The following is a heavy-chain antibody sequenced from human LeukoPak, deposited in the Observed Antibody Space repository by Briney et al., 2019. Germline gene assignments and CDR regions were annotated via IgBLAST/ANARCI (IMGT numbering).Heavy chain of an antibody. D-gene: IGHD6-19*01. Sequence: GGSLRLSCAASGFTGSNNYVSWVRQAPGMGLEWVSAIHSSGATCYADSVKSRFTISRDTSKNTLYLQISSLRADDTAVYYCAKGSRGWYVFDYWGQGTLVTVSS. V-gene: IGHV3-53*01. CDR2: IHSSGAT. CDR1: GFTGSNNY. J-gene: IGHJ4*02. CDR3: AKGSRGWYVFDY.